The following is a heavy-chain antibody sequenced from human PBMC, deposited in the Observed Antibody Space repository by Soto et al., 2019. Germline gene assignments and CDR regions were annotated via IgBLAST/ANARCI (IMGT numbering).Heavy chain of an antibody. CDR2: IIPILGIA. D-gene: IGHD3-22*01. CDR1: GGTFSSYT. CDR3: ARVRYYEGGGMDV. V-gene: IGHV1-69*02. J-gene: IGHJ6*02. Sequence: QVQLVQSGAEVKKPGSSVKVSCKASGGTFSSYTISWVRQAPGQGIEWMGRIIPILGIANYAQKFQGRVTINADKSTSTAYMELSSLRSEDTAVYYCARVRYYEGGGMDVWGQGTTVTVSS.